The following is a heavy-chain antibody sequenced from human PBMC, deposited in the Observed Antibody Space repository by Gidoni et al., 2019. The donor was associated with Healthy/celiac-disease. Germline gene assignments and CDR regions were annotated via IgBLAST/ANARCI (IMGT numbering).Heavy chain of an antibody. CDR1: GGSISSSNW. V-gene: IGHV4-4*02. CDR2: IYHSGST. D-gene: IGHD3-22*01. Sequence: QVQLQESGPGLVKPSGTLSLTCAVSGGSISSSNWWSWVRPPPGKGLDWIGEIYHSGSTNYNPSLKSRDTISVDKSKNQFSLKLSAVTAADTAVYYCASGTYYYDDDYWGQGTLVTVSS. CDR3: ASGTYYYDDDY. J-gene: IGHJ4*02.